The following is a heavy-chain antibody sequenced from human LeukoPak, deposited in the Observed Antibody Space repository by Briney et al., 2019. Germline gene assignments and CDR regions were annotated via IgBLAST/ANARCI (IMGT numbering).Heavy chain of an antibody. D-gene: IGHD4-17*01. CDR1: GFTFSTYG. Sequence: PGMSLRLSCAASGFTFSTYGMHWVRQAPGKGLEWVAVISPDGSGKQYVDSVKGRFTISRGNSKNTLYLQMNNMRSEDTAVYYCAKEYGDFRGFDFWGQGTLVTVSS. CDR2: ISPDGSGK. CDR3: AKEYGDFRGFDF. V-gene: IGHV3-30*18. J-gene: IGHJ4*02.